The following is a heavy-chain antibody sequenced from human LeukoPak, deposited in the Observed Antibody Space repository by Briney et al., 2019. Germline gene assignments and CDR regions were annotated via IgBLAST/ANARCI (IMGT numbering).Heavy chain of an antibody. Sequence: ASVKVSCKASGGTFSSYAISWVRQAPGQGLEWMGGIIPIFGTANYAQKFQGRVTITTDESTSTAYMELSSLRSEDTAVYYCAREVGDNIGGRFLEWLPNDAFDIWGQGTMVTVSS. CDR1: GGTFSSYA. V-gene: IGHV1-69*05. CDR3: AREVGDNIGGRFLEWLPNDAFDI. CDR2: IIPIFGTA. J-gene: IGHJ3*02. D-gene: IGHD3-3*01.